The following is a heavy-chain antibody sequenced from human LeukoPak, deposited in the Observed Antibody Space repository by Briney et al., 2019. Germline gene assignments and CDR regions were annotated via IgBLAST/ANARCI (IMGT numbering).Heavy chain of an antibody. J-gene: IGHJ4*02. Sequence: GGSLRLSCTASGITFGDYGVSWFRQAPGKGLEWIGFIRSKTYGGTTEDAASVRGRFTLSRDDSKNIVYLEMNILKAEDTAVYYCSTDYWRLGFDYWGQGTLVTVSS. D-gene: IGHD1-1*01. V-gene: IGHV3-49*03. CDR2: IRSKTYGGTT. CDR1: GITFGDYG. CDR3: STDYWRLGFDY.